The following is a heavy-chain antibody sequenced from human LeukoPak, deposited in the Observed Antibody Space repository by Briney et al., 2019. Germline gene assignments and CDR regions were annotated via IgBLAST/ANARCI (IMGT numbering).Heavy chain of an antibody. CDR3: ARQEVGAANFDY. J-gene: IGHJ4*02. V-gene: IGHV4-38-2*01. Sequence: PSETLSLTCAVSGYSISSGYYWGWIRQPPGKGLEWIGSIYHSGSTYYNPSLKSRVTISVDTSKNQFSLKLSSVTAADTAVYYCARQEVGAANFDYWGQGTLVTVSS. CDR1: GYSISSGYY. CDR2: IYHSGST. D-gene: IGHD1-26*01.